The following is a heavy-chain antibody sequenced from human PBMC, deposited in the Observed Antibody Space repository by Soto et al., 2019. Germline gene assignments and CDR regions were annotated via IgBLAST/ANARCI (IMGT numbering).Heavy chain of an antibody. CDR1: GFTFRSYA. V-gene: IGHV3-23*01. Sequence: EVQLLESGGGLVQPGGSLRLSCAASGFTFRSYAMSWVRQAPGKGLEWVSAISGSGVGTYYADSVKGRFTISRDNSKNTLYLQMNSLRAEDTAVYYCEKCMTTVTTFPFDIWGQGTMVTVSS. D-gene: IGHD4-17*01. J-gene: IGHJ3*02. CDR3: EKCMTTVTTFPFDI. CDR2: ISGSGVGT.